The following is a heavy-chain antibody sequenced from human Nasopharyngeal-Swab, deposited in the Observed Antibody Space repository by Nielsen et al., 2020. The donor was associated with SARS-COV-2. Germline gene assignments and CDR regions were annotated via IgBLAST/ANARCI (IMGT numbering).Heavy chain of an antibody. CDR1: GFTFSRYT. CDR3: ASTPLDSSGYYYAFHY. D-gene: IGHD3-22*01. J-gene: IGHJ4*02. Sequence: GESLKISCAASGFTFSRYTMHWVRQAPGKGLEWVAVISYDGSNKYYADSVKGRFTISRDISKNTLYLQMNSLRAEDMAVFYCASTPLDSSGYYYAFHYWGRGTLVTVSS. V-gene: IGHV3-30-3*01. CDR2: ISYDGSNK.